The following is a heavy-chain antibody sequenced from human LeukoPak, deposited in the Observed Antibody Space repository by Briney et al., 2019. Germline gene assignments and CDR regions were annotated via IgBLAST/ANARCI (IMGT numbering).Heavy chain of an antibody. V-gene: IGHV4-59*01. CDR1: GGSISSYY. CDR3: ARVGWELPDYYYMDV. CDR2: LYYSGST. D-gene: IGHD1-26*01. Sequence: PSETLSLTCTVSGGSISSYYWSWIRQPPGKGLEGSGYLYYSGSTNYHPPLKSRVTISVDTSKTQFSLKLSSVTAADTAVYYCARVGWELPDYYYMDVWGKGTTVTISS. J-gene: IGHJ6*03.